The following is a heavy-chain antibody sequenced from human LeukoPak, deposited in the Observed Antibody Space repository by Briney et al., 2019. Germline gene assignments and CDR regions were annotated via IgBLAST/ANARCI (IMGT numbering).Heavy chain of an antibody. D-gene: IGHD3-22*01. CDR2: ISGSSTTI. CDR3: ARVSRVYYDSSGYPY. J-gene: IGHJ4*02. CDR1: GFTFSTYS. Sequence: PGGSLRLSCAASGFTFSTYSMNWVRQAPGKGLEWISYISGSSTTINYADSVKGRFTISRDDAKNSLYLQMNSLRAEDTAVYYCARVSRVYYDSSGYPYWGQGTLVTVSS. V-gene: IGHV3-48*01.